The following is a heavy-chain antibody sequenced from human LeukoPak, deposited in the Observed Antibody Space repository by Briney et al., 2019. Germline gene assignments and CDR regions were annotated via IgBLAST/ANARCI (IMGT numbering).Heavy chain of an antibody. J-gene: IGHJ3*02. V-gene: IGHV3-7*01. Sequence: ETLSLTCTVSGGSISSYYWSWIRQPPGKGLEWVANIKQDGSEKYYVDSVKGRFTISRDNAKNSLYLQMNSLRAEDTAVYYCAREPSPNPRALYYYDSSGASDAFDIWGQGTMVTVSS. CDR3: AREPSPNPRALYYYDSSGASDAFDI. D-gene: IGHD3-22*01. CDR1: GGSISSYY. CDR2: IKQDGSEK.